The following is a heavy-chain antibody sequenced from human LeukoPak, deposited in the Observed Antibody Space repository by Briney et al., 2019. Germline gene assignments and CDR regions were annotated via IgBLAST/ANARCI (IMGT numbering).Heavy chain of an antibody. CDR3: AREGINWGFDS. V-gene: IGHV3-74*01. CDR1: GFTFSSYW. J-gene: IGHJ4*02. CDR2: INSDGSST. Sequence: GGSLRFSCAASGFTFSSYWMHWVRQAPGKGLVWVSRINSDGSSTSYADSVKGRFTMSRVNAKNTLYLQMESLRAEDTAVYYCAREGINWGFDSWGQGTLVTVSS. D-gene: IGHD7-27*01.